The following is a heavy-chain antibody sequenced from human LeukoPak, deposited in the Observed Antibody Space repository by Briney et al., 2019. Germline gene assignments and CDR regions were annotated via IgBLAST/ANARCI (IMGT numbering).Heavy chain of an antibody. CDR1: GYTFTSYY. Sequence: GASVKVSCKASGYTFTSYYIHWVRQAPGQGLEWMGWIYPNSGGTNYAQKFQGRVTMTRDTSISTAYMELSRLRSDDTAVYYCARGPQYSSSSHDYWGQGTLVTVSS. J-gene: IGHJ4*02. D-gene: IGHD6-6*01. CDR3: ARGPQYSSSSHDY. V-gene: IGHV1-2*02. CDR2: IYPNSGGT.